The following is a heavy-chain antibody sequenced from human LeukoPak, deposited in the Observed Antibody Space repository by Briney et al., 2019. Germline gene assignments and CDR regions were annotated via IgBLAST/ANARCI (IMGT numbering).Heavy chain of an antibody. CDR1: GGSFSGYY. D-gene: IGHD3-10*01. CDR2: MNHSGST. Sequence: PSETLSLTCAVYGGSFSGYYWSWIRQPPGKGLEWIGEMNHSGSTSYNPSLKSRVTISVDTSKNQFSLKLSSVTAADTAVYYCARRLGRKFGERFYYYHYMDVWGKGTTVTISS. J-gene: IGHJ6*03. V-gene: IGHV4-34*01. CDR3: ARRLGRKFGERFYYYHYMDV.